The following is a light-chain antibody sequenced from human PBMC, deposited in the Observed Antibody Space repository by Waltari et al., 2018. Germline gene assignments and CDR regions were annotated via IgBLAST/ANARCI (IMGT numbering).Light chain of an antibody. CDR3: CSYAGSSTSV. CDR1: SRDSGCFHF. Sequence: SALTQPPSVSESIGRSIPISCTGTSRDSGCFHFFSWYQQHPGKAPKLLIYDVSKRPLGVSDRFSGSKSANTASLTISGLQAEDEADYYCCSYAGSSTSVFGGGTKLTVL. CDR2: DVS. V-gene: IGLV2-23*02. J-gene: IGLJ2*01.